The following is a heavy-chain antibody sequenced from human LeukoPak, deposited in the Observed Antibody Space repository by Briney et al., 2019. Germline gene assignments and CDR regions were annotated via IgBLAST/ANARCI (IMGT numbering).Heavy chain of an antibody. V-gene: IGHV1-69*02. D-gene: IGHD3-10*01. CDR3: ATFLGWFGEPRHYFDY. CDR1: GGTFSSYT. CDR2: IIPILGIA. Sequence: ASVKVSCKASGGTFSSYTISWVRQAPGQGLEWMGRIIPILGIANYAQKFQGRVTITADKSTSTAYMELSSLRSEDTAVYYCATFLGWFGEPRHYFDYWGQGTLVTVSS. J-gene: IGHJ4*02.